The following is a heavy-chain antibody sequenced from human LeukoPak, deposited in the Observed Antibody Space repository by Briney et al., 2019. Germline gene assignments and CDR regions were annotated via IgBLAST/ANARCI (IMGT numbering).Heavy chain of an antibody. J-gene: IGHJ6*02. CDR2: IYSGGST. V-gene: IGHV3-53*01. CDR3: ARDPYCEGGTCYPAPYYGLDV. D-gene: IGHD2-15*01. CDR1: GFTVSSNY. Sequence: GGSLRLSCAASGFTVSSNYMSWVRQAPGKGLEWVSVIYSGGSTYYADSVKGRLTISRDNSKNTLYLQMNSLRAEDTAVYYCARDPYCEGGTCYPAPYYGLDVWGQGTTVTVSS.